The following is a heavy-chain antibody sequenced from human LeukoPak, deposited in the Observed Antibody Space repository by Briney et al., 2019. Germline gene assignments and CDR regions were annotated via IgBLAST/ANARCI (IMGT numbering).Heavy chain of an antibody. CDR1: GGSISSSSYY. CDR2: IYYSGST. V-gene: IGHV4-39*07. CDR3: AREGGYYHTHFDY. D-gene: IGHD3-22*01. Sequence: KSSETLSLTCTVSGGSISSSSYYWGWIRQPPGKGLEWIGSIYYSGSTYYNPSLKSRVTISVDTSKNQFSLKLSSVTAADTAVYYCAREGGYYHTHFDYWGQGTLVTVSS. J-gene: IGHJ4*02.